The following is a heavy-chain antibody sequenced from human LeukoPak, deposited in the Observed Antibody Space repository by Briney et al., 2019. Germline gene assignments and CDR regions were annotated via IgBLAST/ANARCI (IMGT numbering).Heavy chain of an antibody. Sequence: GGSLRLSCAVSGFNLNSYAMHWVRQAPGKGLEWVAVIRHDEVNSFYADSVQGRFTISRDTSKKLLYLQMNSLRVEDTAVYYCAKEYTPSSPLGELDSWGQGTRVTVSS. CDR1: GFNLNSYA. D-gene: IGHD6-6*01. J-gene: IGHJ4*02. CDR3: AKEYTPSSPLGELDS. CDR2: IRHDEVNS. V-gene: IGHV3-30*02.